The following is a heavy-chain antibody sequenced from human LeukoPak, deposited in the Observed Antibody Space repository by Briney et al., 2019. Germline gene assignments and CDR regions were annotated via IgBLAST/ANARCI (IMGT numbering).Heavy chain of an antibody. Sequence: GESLKISCKGSGYRFTSYWIGWVRQMPGKGLEWMGIINPGDCDTRYSPSFQGQVTISADRSISTAYLQWSSLKASDTAMYYCARHPDCTRTSCYVDYYGMDVWGQGTTVTVSS. D-gene: IGHD2-2*01. V-gene: IGHV5-51*01. CDR2: INPGDCDT. CDR1: GYRFTSYW. J-gene: IGHJ6*02. CDR3: ARHPDCTRTSCYVDYYGMDV.